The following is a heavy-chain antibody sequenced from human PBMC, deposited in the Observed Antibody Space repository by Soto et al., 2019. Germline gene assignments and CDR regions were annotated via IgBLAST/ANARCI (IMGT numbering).Heavy chain of an antibody. Sequence: QVQLQQWGAGPLRPLETLSLTCGVSGGYFSGYYWAWIRQSPGKGLEWIGEINDGGSINYNPSLKSPVSISFHTSKNHYSRNLRSVNAADAAVYYCARERHDILTGPRWVWYFDLWGRGTLVTVSS. CDR2: INDGGSI. CDR1: GGYFSGYY. CDR3: ARERHDILTGPRWVWYFDL. D-gene: IGHD3-9*01. J-gene: IGHJ2*01. V-gene: IGHV4-34*01.